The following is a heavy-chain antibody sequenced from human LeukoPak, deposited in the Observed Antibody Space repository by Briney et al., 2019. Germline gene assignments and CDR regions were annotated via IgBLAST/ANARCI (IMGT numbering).Heavy chain of an antibody. J-gene: IGHJ4*02. D-gene: IGHD3-22*01. CDR2: IYWDDDK. Sequence: SGPTLVKPTQTLTLTCTFSGFSLSTSGVGVGWIRQPPGKALEWLALIYWDDDKRYSPSLKSRLTITKDTSKNQVVLTMTNMDPVDTATYYCAHRVLRRYYDSSGYYYENYWGQGTLVTVSS. V-gene: IGHV2-5*02. CDR3: AHRVLRRYYDSSGYYYENY. CDR1: GFSLSTSGVG.